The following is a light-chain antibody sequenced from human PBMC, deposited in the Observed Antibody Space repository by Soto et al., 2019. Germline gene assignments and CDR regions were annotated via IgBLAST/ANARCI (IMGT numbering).Light chain of an antibody. CDR2: DTS. Sequence: EIVLTQSPGTLSLSPGERATLSCRASQTVTKNYLAWYQQRPGQAPRLLIYDTSNMATGVPDRFSGSGSGTEFTLTISRREPEDFAVYYCHQCAHSPLTFGQGTKVEIK. CDR3: HQCAHSPLT. CDR1: QTVTKNY. V-gene: IGKV3-20*01. J-gene: IGKJ1*01.